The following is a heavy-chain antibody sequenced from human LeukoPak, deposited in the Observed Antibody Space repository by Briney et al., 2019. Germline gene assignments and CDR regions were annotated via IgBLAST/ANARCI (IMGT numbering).Heavy chain of an antibody. J-gene: IGHJ4*02. CDR2: INPNSGGT. Sequence: GASVKVSCKASGYTFTGYYMHWVRQAPGQGLEWMGRINPNSGGTNYAQKFQGRVTMTRDTSISTAYMELSRLRSDDTAVYYCARGRGEQGYYDSSGYYRYSTGRRPLDYWGQGALVTVSS. CDR3: ARGRGEQGYYDSSGYYRYSTGRRPLDY. D-gene: IGHD3-22*01. CDR1: GYTFTGYY. V-gene: IGHV1-2*06.